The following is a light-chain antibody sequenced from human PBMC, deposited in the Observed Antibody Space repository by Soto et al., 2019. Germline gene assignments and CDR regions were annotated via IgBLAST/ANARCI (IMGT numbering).Light chain of an antibody. Sequence: EVVLTQSPGTLSLSPGERATLSCRPSQRINNNFLAWYQQKPGQAPRLLIYGASSRATGIPDRFTGSGSGTDFTLTISRLEPEDFAVYYCQQYGISPGFTFGPGTKVDIK. CDR1: QRINNNF. CDR3: QQYGISPGFT. J-gene: IGKJ3*01. V-gene: IGKV3-20*01. CDR2: GAS.